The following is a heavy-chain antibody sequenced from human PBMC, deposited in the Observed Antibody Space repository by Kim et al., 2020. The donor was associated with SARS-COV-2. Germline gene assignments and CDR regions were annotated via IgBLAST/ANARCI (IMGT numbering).Heavy chain of an antibody. D-gene: IGHD1-7*01. CDR3: ARVLKTGTYYYYYYGMDV. Sequence: SRVTISVDTSKNQFSLKLSSVTAADTAVYYCARVLKTGTYYYYYYGMDVWGQGTTVTVSS. J-gene: IGHJ6*02. V-gene: IGHV4-34*01.